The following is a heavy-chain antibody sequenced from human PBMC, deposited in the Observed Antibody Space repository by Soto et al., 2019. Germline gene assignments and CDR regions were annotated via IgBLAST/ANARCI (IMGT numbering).Heavy chain of an antibody. CDR2: INAGNGNT. CDR1: GYTFTSYA. J-gene: IGHJ5*02. D-gene: IGHD3-22*01. CDR3: ARPNYYDCSGYYEEGWFDP. Sequence: GASVKVSCKASGYTFTSYAMHWVRQAPGQRLEWMGWINAGNGNTKYSQKFQGRVTITRDTSASTAYMELSSLRSEDTAVYYCARPNYYDCSGYYEEGWFDPWGQGTLVTVSS. V-gene: IGHV1-3*01.